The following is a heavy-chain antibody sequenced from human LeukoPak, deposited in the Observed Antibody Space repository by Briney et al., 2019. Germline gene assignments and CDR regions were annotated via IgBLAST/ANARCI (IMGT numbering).Heavy chain of an antibody. J-gene: IGHJ4*02. CDR3: VKECLVIINYYFDY. CDR2: ISSTGGST. D-gene: IGHD3-22*01. V-gene: IGHV3-64D*06. CDR1: GFTFSNYA. Sequence: PGGSLRLSCSASGFTFSNYAMHWVRQAPGKGLEYVSVISSTGGSTYYADSVKGRFTVSRDNSKNTLYLQMSSLRAEDTAVYYCVKECLVIINYYFDYSGQGTLVTVSS.